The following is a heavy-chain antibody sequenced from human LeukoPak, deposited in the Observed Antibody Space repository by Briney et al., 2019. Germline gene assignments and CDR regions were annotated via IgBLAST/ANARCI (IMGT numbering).Heavy chain of an antibody. CDR1: GGSFSGYY. J-gene: IGHJ4*02. V-gene: IGHV4-34*01. Sequence: SETLSLTCAVYGGSFSGYYWSWIRQPPGKGLEWIGEINHSGSTNYNPSLKSRVTISVDTSKNQFSLKLSSVTAADTAVYYCARANSSRYFDYWGQGTLVTVSS. D-gene: IGHD6-13*01. CDR3: ARANSSRYFDY. CDR2: INHSGST.